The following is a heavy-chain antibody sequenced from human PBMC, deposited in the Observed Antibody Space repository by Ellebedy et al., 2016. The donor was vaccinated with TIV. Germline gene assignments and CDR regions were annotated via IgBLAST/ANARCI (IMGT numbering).Heavy chain of an antibody. Sequence: GESLKISCKGSGYRFSNYWIGWVRQMPGKGLEWMGVIYPGDSDTRYSPSFQGQVTISDDKSISTAYLQWNSLKASDTAMYYCARRPSYEDDAFDIWGQGTMVTVSS. CDR2: IYPGDSDT. J-gene: IGHJ3*02. D-gene: IGHD5-12*01. CDR1: GYRFSNYW. V-gene: IGHV5-51*01. CDR3: ARRPSYEDDAFDI.